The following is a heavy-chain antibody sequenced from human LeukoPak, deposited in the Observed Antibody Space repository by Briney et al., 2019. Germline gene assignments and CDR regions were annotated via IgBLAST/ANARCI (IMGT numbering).Heavy chain of an antibody. CDR2: IYSGGST. V-gene: IGHV3-66*01. J-gene: IGHJ4*02. CDR1: GFTVSSNY. CDR3: ARDPTMVRGVGGY. Sequence: GGSLRLSWAASGFTVSSNYMSWVRQAPGKGLEWVSVIYSGGSTYYADSVKGRFTISRDNSKNTLYLQMNSLRAEDTAVYYCARDPTMVRGVGGYWGQGTLVTVSS. D-gene: IGHD3-10*01.